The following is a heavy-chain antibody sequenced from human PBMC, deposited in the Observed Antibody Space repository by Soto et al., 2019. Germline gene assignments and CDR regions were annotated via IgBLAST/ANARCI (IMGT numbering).Heavy chain of an antibody. D-gene: IGHD3-10*01. CDR2: MNPNSGDT. V-gene: IGHV1-8*01. CDR3: ARGLKMLRVFGLKTYYYYYMDV. J-gene: IGHJ6*03. CDR1: GYTFTSYD. Sequence: QVHLVQSGAEVKKPGASVKVSCTASGYTFTSYDINWVRQVAGQGLEWMGWMNPNSGDTAYAQEFQGRVTMSRNTSISIAYMELSSLRPADTAVYYCARGLKMLRVFGLKTYYYYYMDVWGKGTTVTLSS.